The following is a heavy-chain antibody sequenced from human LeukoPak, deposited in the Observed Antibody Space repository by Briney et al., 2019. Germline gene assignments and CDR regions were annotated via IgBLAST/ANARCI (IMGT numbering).Heavy chain of an antibody. CDR2: IYYSGST. Sequence: SETLSLTCTVSGGSISSSSYYWGWIRQHPGKGLEWIGYIYYSGSTYYNPSLKSRVTISVDTFKNQFSLKLSSVTAADTAVYYCASWREDYDGSGPTNLPDAFDIWGQGTMVTVSS. CDR1: GGSISSSSYY. D-gene: IGHD3-22*01. V-gene: IGHV4-31*03. J-gene: IGHJ3*02. CDR3: ASWREDYDGSGPTNLPDAFDI.